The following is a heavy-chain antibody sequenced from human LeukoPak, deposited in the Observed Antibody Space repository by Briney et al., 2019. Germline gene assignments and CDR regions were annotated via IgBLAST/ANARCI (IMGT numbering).Heavy chain of an antibody. CDR2: ISSSGSRI. Sequence: GGSLRLSCAASGFTSSSYEMNWVRQAPGKGLEWVTYISSSGSRIHYADYVKGRFTVSRDNAKNSLYLQMNNLRADDTALYYCGRDRVGGRGYSLDYLGQGTLVTVSS. V-gene: IGHV3-48*03. J-gene: IGHJ4*02. CDR1: GFTSSSYE. CDR3: GRDRVGGRGYSLDY. D-gene: IGHD5-18*01.